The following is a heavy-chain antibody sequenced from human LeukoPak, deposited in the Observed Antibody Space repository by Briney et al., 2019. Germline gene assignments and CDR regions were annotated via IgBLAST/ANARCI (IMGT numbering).Heavy chain of an antibody. J-gene: IGHJ5*02. V-gene: IGHV4-59*12. D-gene: IGHD3-9*01. Sequence: SETLSLTCTVSGGSINSYYWSWIRQPPGKGLEWIGYISYSGSTNYNPSLKSRVTISVDTSKNQFSLKLSSVTAADTAVYYCARGTNGVTYYDILTGYLYPAYNWFDPWGQGTLVTVSS. CDR2: ISYSGST. CDR1: GGSINSYY. CDR3: ARGTNGVTYYDILTGYLYPAYNWFDP.